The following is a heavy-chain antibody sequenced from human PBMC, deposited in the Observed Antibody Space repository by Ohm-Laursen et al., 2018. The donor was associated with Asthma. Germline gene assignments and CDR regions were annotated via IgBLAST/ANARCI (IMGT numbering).Heavy chain of an antibody. CDR1: GGSISSYY. CDR3: ARGGGSFPTYNWFDP. J-gene: IGHJ5*02. D-gene: IGHD2-15*01. Sequence: SETLSLTCTVSGGSISSYYWSWIRPPPGKGLEWIGYIYYSGSTNYNPSLKSRVTISVDTSKNQFSLKLSSVTAADTAVYYCARGGGSFPTYNWFDPWGQGTLVTVSS. V-gene: IGHV4-59*01. CDR2: IYYSGST.